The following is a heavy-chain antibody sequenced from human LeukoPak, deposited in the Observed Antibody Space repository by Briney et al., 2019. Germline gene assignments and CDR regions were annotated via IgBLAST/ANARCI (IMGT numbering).Heavy chain of an antibody. Sequence: GESLRLSCGASGFTFSSYAMSWVRQAPGKGLEWVSGISGSGDRTYYAESVKGRFTISRDNSKNTLCLQMNSLRAEDTAVYFCAAGWYSGSTDYWGQGTLVTVSS. D-gene: IGHD1-26*01. V-gene: IGHV3-23*01. J-gene: IGHJ4*02. CDR2: ISGSGDRT. CDR1: GFTFSSYA. CDR3: AAGWYSGSTDY.